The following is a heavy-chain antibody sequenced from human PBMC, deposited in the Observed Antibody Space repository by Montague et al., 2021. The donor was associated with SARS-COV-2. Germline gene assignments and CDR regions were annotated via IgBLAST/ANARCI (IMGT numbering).Heavy chain of an antibody. J-gene: IGHJ5*01. CDR1: GYSATSSY. V-gene: IGHV4-59*02. CDR2: ISHSGIT. D-gene: IGHD3-3*01. CDR3: ARLSIGGPLIRWFDS. Sequence: SETLSLTCTVSGYSATSSYWSWIRQPPGKGLQWIGFISHSGITXXXSXXXXRVAISVNTSKNHFSLKLSSATAADTAVYYCARLSIGGPLIRWFDSWGQGTLVTVSS.